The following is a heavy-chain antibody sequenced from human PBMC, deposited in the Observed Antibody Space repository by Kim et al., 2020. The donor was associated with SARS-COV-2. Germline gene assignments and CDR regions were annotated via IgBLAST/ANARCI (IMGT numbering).Heavy chain of an antibody. CDR2: GGGT. V-gene: IGHV3-53*01. Sequence: GGGTAYAKSVKGRYSNSRDKSKNTLLLQMNGLRAEDTAVYYGADRSMSGPRWGQGTLVTVSS. CDR3: ADRSMSGPR. J-gene: IGHJ4*02.